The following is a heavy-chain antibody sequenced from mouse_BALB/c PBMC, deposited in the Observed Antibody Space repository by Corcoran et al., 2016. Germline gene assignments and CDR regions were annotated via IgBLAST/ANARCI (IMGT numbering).Heavy chain of an antibody. D-gene: IGHD1-1*01. Sequence: EGQLQQSGPELVKPGASGKMSCKASEYTFTSYVMHWVKQKPGQGLEWIGYINPYNDGTKYNEKFKGKATLTSDKSSSTAYMELSSLTSEDSAVYYCASSPYGGYAMDYWGQGTSVTVSS. V-gene: IGHV1S136*01. CDR3: ASSPYGGYAMDY. J-gene: IGHJ4*01. CDR2: INPYNDGT. CDR1: EYTFTSYV.